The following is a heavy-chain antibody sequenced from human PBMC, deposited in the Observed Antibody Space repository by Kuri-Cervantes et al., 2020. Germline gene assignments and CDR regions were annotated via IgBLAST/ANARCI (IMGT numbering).Heavy chain of an antibody. CDR3: ARVPTGRMVDV. CDR2: ISWNSGSI. CDR1: GFTFSSYW. J-gene: IGHJ6*02. Sequence: SLKISCAASGFTFSSYWMSWVRQAPGKGLEWVSGISWNSGSIGYADSVKGRFTISRDNAKNSLYLQMNSLRAEDTALYYCARVPTGRMVDVWGQGTTVTVSS. V-gene: IGHV3-9*01. D-gene: IGHD1-14*01.